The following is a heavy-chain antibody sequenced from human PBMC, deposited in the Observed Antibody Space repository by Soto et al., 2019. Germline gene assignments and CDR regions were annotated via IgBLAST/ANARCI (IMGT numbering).Heavy chain of an antibody. V-gene: IGHV1-18*01. Sequence: QVQLVQSGAEVKKPGASVKVSCKASGYTFTNYAISWVRQAPGQGLEWMGWISAYNGNTNYAQKLQGRVTMTTDTXXISASMELRSLRSDDTAVYYCARAWFGDFVYYFDYWGQGTLVTVSS. CDR2: ISAYNGNT. J-gene: IGHJ4*02. D-gene: IGHD3-10*01. CDR3: ARAWFGDFVYYFDY. CDR1: GYTFTNYA.